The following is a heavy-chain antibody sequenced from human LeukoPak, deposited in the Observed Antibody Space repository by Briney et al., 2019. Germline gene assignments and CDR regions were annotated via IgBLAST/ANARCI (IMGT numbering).Heavy chain of an antibody. V-gene: IGHV4-4*07. D-gene: IGHD2-2*01. Sequence: SETLSLTCTVSGGSISSYYWSWIRQPAGKGLEWIGRIYTSGSTNYNPSLKSRVTMSVDTSKNQFSLELSSVTAADTAVYYCAREGYCSSTSCFHPNYYYGMDVWGQGTTVTVSS. CDR3: AREGYCSSTSCFHPNYYYGMDV. CDR1: GGSISSYY. J-gene: IGHJ6*02. CDR2: IYTSGST.